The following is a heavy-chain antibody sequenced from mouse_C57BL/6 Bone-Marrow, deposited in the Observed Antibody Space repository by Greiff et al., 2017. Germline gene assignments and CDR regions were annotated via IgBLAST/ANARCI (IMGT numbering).Heavy chain of an antibody. J-gene: IGHJ3*01. CDR1: GYAFTNYL. D-gene: IGHD2-1*01. CDR2: INPGSGGT. V-gene: IGHV1-54*01. CDR3: ARSCYYGPWFAY. Sequence: VQLQQSGAELVRPGTSVKVSCKASGYAFTNYLIEWVKQRPGQGLEWIGVINPGSGGTNYNEKFKGKATLTADKSSSTTYMQLSSLTSEDSAVYFCARSCYYGPWFAYWGQGTLVTVSA.